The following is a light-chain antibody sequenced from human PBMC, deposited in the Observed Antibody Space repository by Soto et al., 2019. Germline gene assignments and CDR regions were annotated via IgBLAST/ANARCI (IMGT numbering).Light chain of an antibody. CDR1: QTLSNY. CDR2: GAS. V-gene: IGKV1-39*01. J-gene: IGKJ4*01. CDR3: QQSFSPLLT. Sequence: QMTQSPSSVSASVCDRVTITCRASQTLSNYLTWFQQKPGKAPKVLIYGASTLQSGVPSRFSGSGSGAEFTLTISSLQPDDSATYYCQQSFSPLLTFGGGTKVDIK.